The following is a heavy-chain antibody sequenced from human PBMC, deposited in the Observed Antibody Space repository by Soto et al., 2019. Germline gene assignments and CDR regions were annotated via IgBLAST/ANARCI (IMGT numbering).Heavy chain of an antibody. D-gene: IGHD2-21*02. Sequence: SETLSLTCTVSGGSISSYFCSWIRQPAGKGLEWIGRIYTSGSTNYNPSLKSRVTMSVDTSKNQFSLKLSSVTAADTAVYYCARESTVVTLRTFDIWCQGTMVTVSS. V-gene: IGHV4-4*07. J-gene: IGHJ3*02. CDR2: IYTSGST. CDR1: GGSISSYF. CDR3: ARESTVVTLRTFDI.